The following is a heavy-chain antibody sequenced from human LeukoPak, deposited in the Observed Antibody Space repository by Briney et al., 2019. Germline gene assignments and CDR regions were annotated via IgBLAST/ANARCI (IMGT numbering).Heavy chain of an antibody. CDR2: MNPNSGNT. Sequence: GASVKVSCKASGYTFTSYDINWVRQATGQGLEWMGWMNPNSGNTGYAQKFQGRVTMTRNTSISTAYMELSSLRSEDTAVYYCAKSTYYYDSSGHADVDYCYRGTLFKVSS. CDR1: GYTFTSYD. CDR3: AKSTYYYDSSGHADVDY. D-gene: IGHD3-22*01. J-gene: IGHJ4*02. V-gene: IGHV1-8*01.